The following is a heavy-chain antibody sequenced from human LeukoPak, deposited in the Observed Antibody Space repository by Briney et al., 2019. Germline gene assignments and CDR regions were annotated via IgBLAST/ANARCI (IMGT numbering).Heavy chain of an antibody. CDR1: GGSISSSSYY. Sequence: PSETLSLTCTVSGGSISSSSYYWGWVRQPPGKGLEWLGTIYYSRNTYYSPSLKSRITISVDTSKNQFSLSLTSVTTADTAVYFCMRHEEEDGYNAKPFDSWGQGTLVTVSP. D-gene: IGHD5-24*01. V-gene: IGHV4-39*01. J-gene: IGHJ4*02. CDR3: MRHEEEDGYNAKPFDS. CDR2: IYYSRNT.